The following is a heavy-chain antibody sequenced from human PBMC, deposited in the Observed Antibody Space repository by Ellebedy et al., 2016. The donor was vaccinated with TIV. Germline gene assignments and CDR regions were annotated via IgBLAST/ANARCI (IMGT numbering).Heavy chain of an antibody. CDR2: IYYTGTT. CDR1: SGSVSSGRHY. J-gene: IGHJ4*02. CDR3: ATVSYNRPGSIIGHFFDY. V-gene: IGHV4-61*01. Sequence: GSLRLSXTVSSGSVSSGRHYLSWIRQPPGKGLEWIGYIYYTGTTNYNPSLKSRPTISVDTSKNQFFLKLSSVTAADTAVYYCATVSYNRPGSIIGHFFDYWGQGTLVTVSS. D-gene: IGHD3-10*01.